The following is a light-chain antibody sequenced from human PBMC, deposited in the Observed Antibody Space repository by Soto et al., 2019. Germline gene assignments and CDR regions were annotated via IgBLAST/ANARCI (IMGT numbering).Light chain of an antibody. J-gene: IGKJ3*01. CDR1: QSVGSS. V-gene: IGKV3-15*01. CDR3: QQYDDWPLT. CDR2: DSS. Sequence: VLTQSPATLSVSPGEGATLSCRASQSVGSSLAWYQQKPGQAPRLLMFDSSTRATGVPAKFSSSGSGTEFTLTISSLQSEDFAIFFCQQYDDWPLTFGPGTRVDI.